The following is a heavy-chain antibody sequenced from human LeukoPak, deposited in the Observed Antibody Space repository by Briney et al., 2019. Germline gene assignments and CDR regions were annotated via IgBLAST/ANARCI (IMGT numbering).Heavy chain of an antibody. V-gene: IGHV3-48*02. CDR3: ARAAGYYGDSADY. J-gene: IGHJ4*02. D-gene: IGHD4-17*01. CDR1: GFTFSSYS. Sequence: GGSLRLSCAASGFTFSSYSMNWVRQAPGKGLEWVSYISSSSTIYYADSVKGRFTISRDNAKNSLYLQMNSLRDEDTAVYYCARAAGYYGDSADYWGQGTLVTVSS. CDR2: ISSSSTI.